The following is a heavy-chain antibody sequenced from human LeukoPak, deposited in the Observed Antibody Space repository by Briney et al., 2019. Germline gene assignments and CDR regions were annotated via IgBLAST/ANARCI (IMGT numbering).Heavy chain of an antibody. CDR1: GFTFSSYW. CDR2: IKQDGSEK. D-gene: IGHD2-2*01. CDR3: ARDDCSSISCYHNWFDP. V-gene: IGHV3-7*01. J-gene: IGHJ5*02. Sequence: GGSLRLSCAASGFTFSSYWMSWVRQAPGKGLEWAANIKQDGSEKYYVDSVKGRFTISRDNAKNSLYLQMNSLRAEDTAVYYCARDDCSSISCYHNWFDPWGQGTLVTVSS.